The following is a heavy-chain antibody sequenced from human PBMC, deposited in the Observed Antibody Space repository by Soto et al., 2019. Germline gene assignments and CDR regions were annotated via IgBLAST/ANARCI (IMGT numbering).Heavy chain of an antibody. CDR1: GFTFSSYW. D-gene: IGHD3-3*01. CDR3: ARALYDFWSGYYYYYYGMDV. Sequence: PGGSLRLSCAASGFTFSSYWMSWVRQAPGKGLEWVANIKQDGSEKYYVDSVKGRFTIPRDNAKNSLYLQMNSLRAEDTAVYYCARALYDFWSGYYYYYYGMDVWGQGTTVTVSS. CDR2: IKQDGSEK. V-gene: IGHV3-7*01. J-gene: IGHJ6*02.